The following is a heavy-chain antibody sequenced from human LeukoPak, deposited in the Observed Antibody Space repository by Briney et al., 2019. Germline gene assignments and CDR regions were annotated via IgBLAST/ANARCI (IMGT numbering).Heavy chain of an antibody. CDR2: ISGSASST. D-gene: IGHD5-24*01. CDR3: AMKAVPRPRLHDAFDF. V-gene: IGHV3-23*01. Sequence: GGSLRLSCTASEFTINSNYMSWVRQAPGKGLEWVSAISGSASSTYHADSVKGRFTISRDNSKNTLYLQMNSLRADDTAVYYCAMKAVPRPRLHDAFDFWGQGTVVSVSS. CDR1: EFTINSNY. J-gene: IGHJ3*01.